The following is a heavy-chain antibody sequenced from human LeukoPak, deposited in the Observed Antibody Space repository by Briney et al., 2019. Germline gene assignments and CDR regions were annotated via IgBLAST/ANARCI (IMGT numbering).Heavy chain of an antibody. CDR1: GGSISSYY. Sequence: SETLSLTCTVSGGSISSYYWSWVRQPPGKGLEWIGYIYYSGSTNYNPSLKSRVTISVDTSKNQFSLKLSSVTAADTAVYYCARDYDSSGYVDYWGQGTLVTVSS. CDR2: IYYSGST. J-gene: IGHJ4*02. CDR3: ARDYDSSGYVDY. D-gene: IGHD3-22*01. V-gene: IGHV4-59*01.